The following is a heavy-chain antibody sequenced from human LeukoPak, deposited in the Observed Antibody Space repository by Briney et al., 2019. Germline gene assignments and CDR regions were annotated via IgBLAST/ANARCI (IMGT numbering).Heavy chain of an antibody. CDR1: GGTFSSYA. CDR3: ARVTVVPATMDYYYYYMDV. V-gene: IGHV1-69*05. D-gene: IGHD2-2*01. J-gene: IGHJ6*03. CDR2: IIPIFGTA. Sequence: GASVKVSCKASGGTFSSYAISWVRQAPGQGLEWTGGIIPIFGTANYAQKFQGRVTITTDESTSTAYMELSSLRSEDTAVYYCARVTVVPATMDYYYYYMDVWGKGTTVTVSS.